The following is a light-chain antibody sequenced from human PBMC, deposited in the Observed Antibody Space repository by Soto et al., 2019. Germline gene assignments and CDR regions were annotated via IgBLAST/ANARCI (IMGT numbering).Light chain of an antibody. J-gene: IGKJ4*01. CDR1: QSVGSN. CDR2: GAS. V-gene: IGKV3-15*01. Sequence: EIVMTQSPATLSVSPGERATLSCRASQSVGSNLAWYQQKSGQAPRLLIYGASTRATGIPARFSGSGSGTEFTLTISSLQSEDFAVYYCQQYNNWPLTFGGGTKVEIK. CDR3: QQYNNWPLT.